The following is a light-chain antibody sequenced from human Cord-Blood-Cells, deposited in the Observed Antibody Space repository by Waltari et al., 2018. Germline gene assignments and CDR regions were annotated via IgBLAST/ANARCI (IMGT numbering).Light chain of an antibody. J-gene: IGLJ3*02. CDR3: CSYAGSSTLV. V-gene: IGLV2-23*01. CDR2: ERS. CDR1: SSDVGSYNL. Sequence: QSALTRPASVSGSPGQSITISCTGTSSDVGSYNLVSWYQQHPGKAPKLMIYERSKRPSGVSNRFSGSKSGNTASLTISGLQAEDEADYYCCSYAGSSTLVFGGGTKLTVL.